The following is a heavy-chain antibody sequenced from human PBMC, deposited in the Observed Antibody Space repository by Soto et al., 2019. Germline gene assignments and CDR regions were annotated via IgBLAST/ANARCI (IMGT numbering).Heavy chain of an antibody. CDR3: ARGPTSGYYYDDY. V-gene: IGHV3-48*03. D-gene: IGHD3-22*01. Sequence: EVQLVESGGGLVQPGGSLRLSCAASGFTFSRYEMNWVRQAPGKGLEWLSYISGSGSTIYYADSVQGRFTISRDNAKNALHLQINSLRAADTAIYYCARGPTSGYYYDDYWGQGTLVTVSS. CDR2: ISGSGSTI. CDR1: GFTFSRYE. J-gene: IGHJ4*02.